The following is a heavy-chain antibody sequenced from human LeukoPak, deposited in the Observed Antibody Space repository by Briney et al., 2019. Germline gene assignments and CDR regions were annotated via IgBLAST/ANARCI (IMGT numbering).Heavy chain of an antibody. V-gene: IGHV3-21*01. D-gene: IGHD6-19*01. CDR2: ISSSSSYI. CDR3: ARDTGFNTGWYYFDY. J-gene: IGHJ4*02. CDR1: GFTFSSYS. Sequence: KPGGSLRLSCAASGFTFSSYSMNWVRQAPGKGLEWVSSISSSSSYIYYADSVKGRFTISRDNAKNSLYLQMNSLRDEDTAVYYCARDTGFNTGWYYFDYWGQGTLVTVSS.